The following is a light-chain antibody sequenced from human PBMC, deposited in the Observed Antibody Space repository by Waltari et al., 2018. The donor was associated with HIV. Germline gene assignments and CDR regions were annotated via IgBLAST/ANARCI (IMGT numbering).Light chain of an antibody. CDR2: EDN. CDR3: QAWDSSTVV. CDR1: KCGTKN. J-gene: IGLJ2*01. Sequence: SYEVTQPPSASVSPGQTASITRPGHKCGTKNTAWYQQEPCQSPVLVIYEDNKRRSGTPERFSGSNSGDTATLTISGTQAMDEADYYCQAWDSSTVVFGGGTRLTVL. V-gene: IGLV3-1*01.